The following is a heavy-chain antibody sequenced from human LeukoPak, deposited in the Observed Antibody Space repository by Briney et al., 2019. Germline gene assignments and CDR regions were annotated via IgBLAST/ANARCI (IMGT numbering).Heavy chain of an antibody. J-gene: IGHJ3*02. CDR1: GYTFTSYG. D-gene: IGHD3-9*01. V-gene: IGHV1-18*01. Sequence: ASVKVSCKASGYTFTSYGISWVRQAPGQGLEWMGWISAYNGNTNYAQKLQGRVTMTTDTSTSTAYMELRSLRSDDTAVYYCARDPRYFDWLPNGLGAFDIWGQGTMVTVSS. CDR2: ISAYNGNT. CDR3: ARDPRYFDWLPNGLGAFDI.